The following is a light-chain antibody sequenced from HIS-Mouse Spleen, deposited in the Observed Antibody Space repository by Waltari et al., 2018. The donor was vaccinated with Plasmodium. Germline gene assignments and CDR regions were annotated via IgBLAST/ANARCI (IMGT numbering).Light chain of an antibody. CDR1: QSVSSN. CDR2: GAS. CDR3: QQYNNWSFT. J-gene: IGKJ3*01. Sequence: EIVMTQSPATLSVSPGERATLSCRASQSVSSNLAWYQQKPGQAPSLLIYGASTRATGIPARFSGSGSWIEFTLTISSLQSEDFAVYYCQQYNNWSFTCGPGTKVDIK. V-gene: IGKV3-15*01.